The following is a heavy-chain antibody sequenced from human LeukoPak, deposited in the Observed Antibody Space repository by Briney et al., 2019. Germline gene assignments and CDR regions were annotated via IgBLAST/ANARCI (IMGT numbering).Heavy chain of an antibody. V-gene: IGHV1-18*01. J-gene: IGHJ5*02. CDR1: GYTFTSYG. CDR2: ISAYNGNT. CDR3: ARVKGTTGTRPWFDP. D-gene: IGHD1-1*01. Sequence: ASVKVSCKASGYTFTSYGISWVRQALGQGLEWMGWISAYNGNTNYAQKLQGRVTMTTDTSTSTAYMELRSLRSDDTAVYYCARVKGTTGTRPWFDPWGQGTLVTVSS.